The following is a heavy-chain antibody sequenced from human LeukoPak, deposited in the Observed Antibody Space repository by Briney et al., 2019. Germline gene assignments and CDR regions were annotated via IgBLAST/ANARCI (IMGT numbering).Heavy chain of an antibody. D-gene: IGHD3-3*01. V-gene: IGHV1-2*06. J-gene: IGHJ5*02. Sequence: GASVKVSCKASGYTFTGYYMHWVRQAPGQGLEWMGRINPNSGGTNYAQKFQGRVTMTRDTSISTAYMELSRLRSDDTAVYYCARSRITIFGVVDNWLDPWGQGTLVTVSS. CDR3: ARSRITIFGVVDNWLDP. CDR1: GYTFTGYY. CDR2: INPNSGGT.